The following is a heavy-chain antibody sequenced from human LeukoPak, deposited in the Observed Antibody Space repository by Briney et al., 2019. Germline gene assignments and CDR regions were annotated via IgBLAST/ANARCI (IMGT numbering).Heavy chain of an antibody. CDR2: IGGNTYIT. CDR3: AKRTGYYFGY. CDR1: GFTFSDYA. J-gene: IGHJ4*02. Sequence: GGSLRLSCAASGFTFSDYAMSWVRQAPGKGLEWVSGIGGNTYITYYADSVKGRFTVSRDNSKNTLYLQMNSLRAEDTAVYYCAKRTGYYFGYWGQGTLVTVSS. V-gene: IGHV3-23*01. D-gene: IGHD3-9*01.